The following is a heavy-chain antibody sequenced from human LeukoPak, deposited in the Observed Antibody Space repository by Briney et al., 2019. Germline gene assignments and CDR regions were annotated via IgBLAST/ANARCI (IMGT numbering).Heavy chain of an antibody. V-gene: IGHV1-18*01. CDR2: ISAYNGNT. Sequence: ASVKVSCKASGYTFTSYGISWVRQAPGQGLEWMGWISAYNGNTNYAQKLQGRVTMTTDTSTSTAYMELRSLRSDDTAVYYCARFSGSDFWSGYFIPPQDYFDYWGQGTLVTVSS. CDR1: GYTFTSYG. CDR3: ARFSGSDFWSGYFIPPQDYFDY. D-gene: IGHD3-3*01. J-gene: IGHJ4*02.